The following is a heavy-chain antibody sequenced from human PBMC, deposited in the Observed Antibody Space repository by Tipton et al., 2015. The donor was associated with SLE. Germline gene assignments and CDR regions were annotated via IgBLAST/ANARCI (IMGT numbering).Heavy chain of an antibody. J-gene: IGHJ1*01. CDR2: IFTSGNT. Sequence: TLSLTCTVSGGSISSSSYYWGWIRQPPGKGLEWIGRIFTSGNTNYNPSLKSRVTISVDTSKNQFSLQLTSVTPEDTAVYYCARGFLYDGFQVWGQGTLVTVSS. CDR1: GGSISSSSYY. V-gene: IGHV4-39*07. D-gene: IGHD2-2*02. CDR3: ARGFLYDGFQV.